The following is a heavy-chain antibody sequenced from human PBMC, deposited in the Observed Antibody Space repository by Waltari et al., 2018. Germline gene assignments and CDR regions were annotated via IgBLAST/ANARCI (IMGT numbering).Heavy chain of an antibody. V-gene: IGHV3-48*04. D-gene: IGHD3-16*01. CDR2: ISMSSSTI. Sequence: EVQLVESGGGLVQPGGSLRLSCAASGFTFSSYSMNWVRQAPGKGLELVSYISMSSSTIYYADSGKGRFTISRDNAKNSLYLQMNSLRAEDTAVYYCARAAGGRLGFFDYWGQGTLVTVSS. CDR3: ARAAGGRLGFFDY. J-gene: IGHJ4*02. CDR1: GFTFSSYS.